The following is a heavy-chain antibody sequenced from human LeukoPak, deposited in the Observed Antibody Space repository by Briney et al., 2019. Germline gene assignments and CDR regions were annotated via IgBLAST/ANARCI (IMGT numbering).Heavy chain of an antibody. D-gene: IGHD6-13*01. J-gene: IGHJ4*02. CDR3: AVKVAATGYY. CDR1: GGSISSGGYY. CDR2: MSYSGDT. V-gene: IGHV4-31*03. Sequence: SETLSLTCTVSGGSISSGGYYWSWIRQHPGTGLEGIGYMSYSGDTYYNASLKSRITISLDTSKNQFSLKLSSVTAEDTAVYYCAVKVAATGYYWGQGTLVTVSS.